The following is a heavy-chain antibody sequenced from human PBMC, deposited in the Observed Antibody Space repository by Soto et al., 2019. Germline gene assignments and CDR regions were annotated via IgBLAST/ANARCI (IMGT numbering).Heavy chain of an antibody. D-gene: IGHD1-26*01. V-gene: IGHV3-23*01. Sequence: EVQLLESGGGLVQPGGSLRLSCAASGFTFSNYAMNWVRQAPVKGLEWVSVISGSGDSTYHADSVKGRFTISRDNSKNTLYLQLNSLRAEDTAVYYCARRGSGSYYDYWCQGTLVTGSS. CDR1: GFTFSNYA. CDR2: ISGSGDST. CDR3: ARRGSGSYYDY. J-gene: IGHJ4*02.